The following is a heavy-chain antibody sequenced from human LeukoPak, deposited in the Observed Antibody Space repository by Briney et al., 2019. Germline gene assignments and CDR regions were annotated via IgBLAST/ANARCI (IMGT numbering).Heavy chain of an antibody. CDR2: ISGSGGST. V-gene: IGHV3-23*01. CDR1: GFTFRSYA. D-gene: IGHD1-26*01. CDR3: AKRPTNSGSYFTVIYYFDY. J-gene: IGHJ4*02. Sequence: GGSLRLSCAASGFTFRSYAMSWVPQAPGKRLEWVSAISGSGGSTYYADSVKGRFTISRDNSKNTLYLQMNSLRAEDTAVYYCAKRPTNSGSYFTVIYYFDYWGQGTLVAVSS.